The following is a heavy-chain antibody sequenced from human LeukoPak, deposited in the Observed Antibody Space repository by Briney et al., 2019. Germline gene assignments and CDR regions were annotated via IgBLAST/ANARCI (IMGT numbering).Heavy chain of an antibody. Sequence: GESLKISCKVSGYSSTDYCIGWVRQMPGKGLEWMGIIYPADSDTKYSPSFQGQVTISADKSISTAYLQWSSLKASDTAMYYCARRLGTTEDFDYWGQGTLVTVSS. D-gene: IGHD1-7*01. CDR1: GYSSTDYC. V-gene: IGHV5-51*01. CDR2: IYPADSDT. CDR3: ARRLGTTEDFDY. J-gene: IGHJ4*02.